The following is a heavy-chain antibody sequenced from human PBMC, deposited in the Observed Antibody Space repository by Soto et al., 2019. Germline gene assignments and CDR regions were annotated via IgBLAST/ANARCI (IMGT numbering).Heavy chain of an antibody. CDR3: AKDAVAGNGEYDWFDP. V-gene: IGHV3-23*01. CDR1: GFTFSIYA. CDR2: IGGGET. J-gene: IGHJ5*02. D-gene: IGHD6-19*01. Sequence: GGSLRLSCAASGFTFSIYAMSWVRQAPRKGLEWVSTIGGGETFYADSVKGRFTISRDDSKNALFLQMNSLRVEDTAIYYCAKDAVAGNGEYDWFDPWGQGTLVTVSS.